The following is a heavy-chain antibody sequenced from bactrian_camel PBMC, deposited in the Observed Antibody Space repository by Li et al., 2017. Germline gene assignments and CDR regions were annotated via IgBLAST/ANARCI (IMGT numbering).Heavy chain of an antibody. CDR2: ILSGGNT. CDR1: GFTFSSYD. J-gene: IGHJ4*01. V-gene: IGHV3S10*01. CDR3: ANTVAGSPYY. Sequence: VQLVESGGGLVQPGGSLRLSCAASGFTFSSYDMTWVRQAPGKGLEWVSGILSGGNTYYADSVKGRFAISRDNAKNMVYLHLNSLKTEDMAMYYCANTVAGSPYYWGQGTQVTVS. D-gene: IGHD6*01.